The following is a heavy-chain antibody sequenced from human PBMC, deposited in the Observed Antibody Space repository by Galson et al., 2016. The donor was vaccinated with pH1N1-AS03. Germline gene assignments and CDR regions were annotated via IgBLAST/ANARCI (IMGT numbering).Heavy chain of an antibody. D-gene: IGHD2-2*01. CDR1: GYSFTNHW. V-gene: IGHV5-51*01. CDR3: ARHREYQVLSSAMDV. Sequence: QSGAEVTKPGESLQISCKGSGYSFTNHWIAWVRQIPGKGLEWMGFIYPVDSDTRYSPSFQGQVTISADKSVTTAYLQWSSLKASDTAIYYCARHREYQVLSSAMDVWGQGTTVTVSS. CDR2: IYPVDSDT. J-gene: IGHJ6*02.